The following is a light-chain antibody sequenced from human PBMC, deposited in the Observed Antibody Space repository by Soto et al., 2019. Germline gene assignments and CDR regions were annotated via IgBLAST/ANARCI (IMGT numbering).Light chain of an antibody. J-gene: IGLJ1*01. CDR2: DVT. CDR1: SSDVGGYNY. Sequence: QSALTQPSSVSGSPGQSITISCTATSSDVGGYNYVSWYQQQPGKAPKFMIYDVTNRPSGVSNRFSGSKSGNTASLTISGLQAEDEADYYCCSYTTSNTRQIVFGTGTKVTVL. CDR3: CSYTTSNTRQIV. V-gene: IGLV2-14*01.